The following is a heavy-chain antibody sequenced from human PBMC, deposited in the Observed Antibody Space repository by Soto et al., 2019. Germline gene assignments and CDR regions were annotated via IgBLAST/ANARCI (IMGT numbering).Heavy chain of an antibody. CDR2: IYYSGST. J-gene: IGHJ5*01. Sequence: PSETLSLTCTVSGGSISSYYWSWIRQPPGKGLEWIGYIYYSGSTNYNPSLKSRVTISVDTSKNQFSLKLSSVTAADTAVYYCARGHFVSDAMTYNWIYPLGQRTLVPVS. D-gene: IGHD3-3*02. CDR3: ARGHFVSDAMTYNWIYP. CDR1: GGSISSYY. V-gene: IGHV4-59*01.